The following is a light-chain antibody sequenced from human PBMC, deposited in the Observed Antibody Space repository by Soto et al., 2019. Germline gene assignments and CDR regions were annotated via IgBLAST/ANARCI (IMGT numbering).Light chain of an antibody. J-gene: IGKJ2*03. Sequence: EIVMTQSPATLSVSPGERVTLSCRASQNINYNLAWYQQKPGQAPRLLIQGASTRATGIPVRLSGSGSGTEFTLTISSLQSEDFGVYYCQQYKDWYSFGQGTKLEIK. CDR3: QQYKDWYS. CDR2: GAS. CDR1: QNINYN. V-gene: IGKV3-15*01.